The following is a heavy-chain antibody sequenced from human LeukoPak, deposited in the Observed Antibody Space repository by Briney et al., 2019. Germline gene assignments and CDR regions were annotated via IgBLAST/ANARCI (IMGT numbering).Heavy chain of an antibody. CDR2: TYIAGKT. Sequence: GGSLRLSCAASGFSVGSNYMSWVRQAPGRGLQWASSTYIAGKTFHADSVKGRFTASRDNSKNIYYLQMNSLRAEDTAIYYCTRDTKNWGQGTLVTVSS. CDR1: GFSVGSNY. D-gene: IGHD1-1*01. V-gene: IGHV3-53*01. CDR3: TRDTKN. J-gene: IGHJ4*02.